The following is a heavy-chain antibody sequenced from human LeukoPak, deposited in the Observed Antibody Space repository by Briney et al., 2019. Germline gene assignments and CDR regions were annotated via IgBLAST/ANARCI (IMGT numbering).Heavy chain of an antibody. Sequence: GGSLRLSCVASGFTLRNTWMAWVRQAPGKGLERVANINQDASTKHYVDSVKGRFTISRDNAKNSLYLKMNSLRAEDTAVYYCARDQSGNLDYWGQGTLVTVSA. J-gene: IGHJ4*02. CDR1: GFTLRNTW. CDR2: INQDASTK. V-gene: IGHV3-7*01. D-gene: IGHD1-26*01. CDR3: ARDQSGNLDY.